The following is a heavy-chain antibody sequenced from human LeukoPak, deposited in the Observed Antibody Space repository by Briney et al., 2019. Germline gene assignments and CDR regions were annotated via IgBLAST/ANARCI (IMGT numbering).Heavy chain of an antibody. V-gene: IGHV3-30-3*01. CDR1: GFTFSSYA. Sequence: GGSLRLSCAASGFTFSSYAMHWVRQAPGKGLEWVAVISYDGSNKYYADSVKGRFTISRDNSKNTLYLQMNSLRAEDTAVYYCAKARGAPWFDPWGQGTLVTVSS. D-gene: IGHD3-10*01. CDR2: ISYDGSNK. CDR3: AKARGAPWFDP. J-gene: IGHJ5*02.